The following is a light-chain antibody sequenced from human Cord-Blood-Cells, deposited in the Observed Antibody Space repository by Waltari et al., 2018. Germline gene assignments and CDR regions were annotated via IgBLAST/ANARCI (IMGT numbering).Light chain of an antibody. CDR3: QQFNSYLYT. CDR2: DAS. Sequence: AIQLTQSPSSLSAYVGDRVTSTCRASQGISSALAWYQQKPGKAPKLLIYDASSLESGVPSRFSGSGSGTDFTLTISSLQPEDFATYYCQQFNSYLYTFGQGTKLEIK. J-gene: IGKJ2*01. V-gene: IGKV1-13*02. CDR1: QGISSA.